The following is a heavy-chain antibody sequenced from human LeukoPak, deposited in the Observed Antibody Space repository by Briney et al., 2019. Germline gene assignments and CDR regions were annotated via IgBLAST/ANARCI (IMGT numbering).Heavy chain of an antibody. V-gene: IGHV4-34*01. CDR3: ARVSKGGSSPYRSYYYYYGMDV. CDR1: GGSFSGYY. D-gene: IGHD6-6*01. Sequence: SETLSLTCAVYGGSFSGYYWSLIRQPPGKGLEWIGEINHSGSTNYNPSLKSRVTISVDTSKNQFSLKLSSVTAADTAVYYCARVSKGGSSPYRSYYYYYGMDVWGQGTTVTVSS. J-gene: IGHJ6*02. CDR2: INHSGST.